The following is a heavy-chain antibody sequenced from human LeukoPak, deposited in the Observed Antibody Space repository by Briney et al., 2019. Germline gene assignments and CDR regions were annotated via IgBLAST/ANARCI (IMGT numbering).Heavy chain of an antibody. V-gene: IGHV4-31*03. J-gene: IGHJ2*01. Sequence: SETLSLTCTVSGGSISSGGYYWSWIRQHPGKGLVWIGYIYYSGGTYYNPSLKSRVTISVDTSKNKFSLKLSSVTAADTAVYYCARSEFYDSSGYFEVYFDLWGRGTLVTVSS. CDR3: ARSEFYDSSGYFEVYFDL. D-gene: IGHD3-22*01. CDR2: IYYSGGT. CDR1: GGSISSGGYY.